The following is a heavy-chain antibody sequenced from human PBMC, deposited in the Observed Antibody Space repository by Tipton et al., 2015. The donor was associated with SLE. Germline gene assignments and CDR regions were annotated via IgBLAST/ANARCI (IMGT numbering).Heavy chain of an antibody. CDR3: ARLRREQQIVRLGWL. V-gene: IGHV4-39*07. D-gene: IGHD6-13*01. J-gene: IGHJ1*01. CDR2: IFYTGSA. Sequence: TLSLTCTVSGDSVRTTIYSWGWIRQPPGKGLQWIGAIFYTGSAHYNPSLKGRVSISVDTSKNVLSLNVSSVTAADTAVYYCARLRREQQIVRLGWLWGQGTLVTVSS. CDR1: GDSVRTTIYS.